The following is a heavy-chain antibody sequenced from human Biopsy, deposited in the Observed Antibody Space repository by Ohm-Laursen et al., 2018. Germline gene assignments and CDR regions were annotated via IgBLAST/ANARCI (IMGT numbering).Heavy chain of an antibody. CDR1: GYTFTGQY. CDR2: INPHSGTT. J-gene: IGHJ1*01. V-gene: IGHV1-2*02. D-gene: IGHD2-15*01. Sequence: ASVKVFCKASGYTFTGQYLHWVRQVPGQGLEWMGWINPHSGTTKFAQDFQGRVTMTRDTSITTAYMELRRLRSDDTAVYYWAKGQDLRGGAEYFQHWGQGALVTVSS. CDR3: AKGQDLRGGAEYFQH.